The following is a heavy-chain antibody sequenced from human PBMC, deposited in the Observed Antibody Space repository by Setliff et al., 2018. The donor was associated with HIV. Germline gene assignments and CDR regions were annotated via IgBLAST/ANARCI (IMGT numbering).Heavy chain of an antibody. V-gene: IGHV4-39*01. Sequence: SETLSLTCTVSGGSISGSSYFWGWIRQPPGKGLEWVGSIYHSGTTYDNPSLKSRVTISVDTSKNQFSLKLSSVTAADTAVYYCARHGAYEAYYDYDSSGYYPRREWFDPWGQGTLVTVSS. CDR3: ARHGAYEAYYDYDSSGYYPRREWFDP. D-gene: IGHD3-22*01. J-gene: IGHJ5*02. CDR1: GGSISGSSYF. CDR2: IYHSGTT.